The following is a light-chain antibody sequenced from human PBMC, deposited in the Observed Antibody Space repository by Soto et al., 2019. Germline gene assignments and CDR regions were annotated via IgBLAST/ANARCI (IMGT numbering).Light chain of an antibody. CDR2: DAS. V-gene: IGKV3-11*01. CDR1: QSVRGY. J-gene: IGKJ2*01. CDR3: QQRGNWPYT. Sequence: EIVLTQSPATLSLSPGERATLSCRASQSVRGYLAWYQQKPGQAPRLLIYDASNRATAIPARFSGSGSGTDFTLTISTLEPEDFAVYYCQQRGNWPYTFGQGTKLEIK.